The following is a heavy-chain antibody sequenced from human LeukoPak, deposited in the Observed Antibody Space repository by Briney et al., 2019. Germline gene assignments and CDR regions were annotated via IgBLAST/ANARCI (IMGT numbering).Heavy chain of an antibody. J-gene: IGHJ3*02. CDR1: GFTFSSYS. CDR3: ARDLGSSGPLDAFDI. D-gene: IGHD6-19*01. V-gene: IGHV3-23*01. CDR2: ILATDGRT. Sequence: GGSLRLSCAASGFTFSSYSMNWVRQAPGKGLEWVSCILATDGRTYYADSVKGRFTISRDNSKNTLYLQMNSLRAEDTAIYHCARDLGSSGPLDAFDIWGQGTTVTVSS.